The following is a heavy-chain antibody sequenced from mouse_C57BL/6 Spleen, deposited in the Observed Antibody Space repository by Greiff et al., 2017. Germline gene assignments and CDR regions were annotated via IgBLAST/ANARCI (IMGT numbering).Heavy chain of an antibody. V-gene: IGHV1-55*01. CDR1: GYTFTSYW. CDR3: ARGGGYDAWFAY. D-gene: IGHD2-2*01. J-gene: IGHJ3*01. CDR2: IYPGSGST. Sequence: QVQLQQPGAELVKPGASVKMSCKASGYTFTSYWITWVKQRPGQGLEWIGDIYPGSGSTNYNEKFKSKATLTVDTSSSTAYMQLSSLTSEDSAVYYCARGGGYDAWFAYWGQGTLVTVSA.